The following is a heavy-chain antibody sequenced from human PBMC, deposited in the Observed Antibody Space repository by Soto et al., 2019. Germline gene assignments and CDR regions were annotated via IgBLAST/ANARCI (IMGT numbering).Heavy chain of an antibody. CDR2: ISSSSSYT. Sequence: GGSLRLSCAASGFTFSDYYVHWIRQAPGKGLEWVSYISSSSSYTNYADSVKGRFTISRDNAKKSVYLQMNSLRAEDTAVYYCARDRDTMIRGVYQHWGHGTLVTVSS. V-gene: IGHV3-11*05. CDR1: GFTFSDYY. CDR3: ARDRDTMIRGVYQH. J-gene: IGHJ1*01. D-gene: IGHD3-10*01.